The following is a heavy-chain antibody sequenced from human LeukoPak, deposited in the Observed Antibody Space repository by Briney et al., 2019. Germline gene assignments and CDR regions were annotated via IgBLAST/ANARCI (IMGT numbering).Heavy chain of an antibody. CDR2: ISGYNGNT. D-gene: IGHD5/OR15-5a*01. J-gene: IGHJ4*02. Sequence: ASVKVSCKASGYTFTSYGISWVRQAPGQGLKWMGWISGYNGNTNYAQKFQGRVTMTRDTSISTAYMDLSRLRSDDTAVYYCARGLRLDVNDYWGQGTLVTVSS. CDR3: ARGLRLDVNDY. CDR1: GYTFTSYG. V-gene: IGHV1-18*01.